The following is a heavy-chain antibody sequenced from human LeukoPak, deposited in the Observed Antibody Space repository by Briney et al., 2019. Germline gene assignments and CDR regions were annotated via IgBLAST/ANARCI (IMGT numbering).Heavy chain of an antibody. CDR1: GGSISSGGYY. V-gene: IGHV4-31*03. CDR2: IYYSGST. D-gene: IGHD5-18*01. CDR3: ARGQGTAMARY. J-gene: IGHJ4*02. Sequence: TSETLSLTCTVSGGSISSGGYYWSWIRQHPGKGLEWIGYIYYSGSTYYNPSLKSRVTISVDTSKNQFSLKLSSVTAADTAVYYCARGQGTAMARYWGQGTLVTVSS.